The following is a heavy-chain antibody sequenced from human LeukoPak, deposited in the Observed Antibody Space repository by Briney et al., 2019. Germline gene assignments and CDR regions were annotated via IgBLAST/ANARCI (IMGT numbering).Heavy chain of an antibody. D-gene: IGHD6-13*01. J-gene: IGHJ4*02. Sequence: GGSLRLSCGASGFTFSTYWMHWVRQVPGKGLVWVSRINSDGNIITYADSVKGRFTISRDNTRNMVYLQMKSLRVEDTAVYYCVAGMGNYWGQGTLVPV. CDR1: GFTFSTYW. V-gene: IGHV3-74*01. CDR2: INSDGNII. CDR3: VAGMGNY.